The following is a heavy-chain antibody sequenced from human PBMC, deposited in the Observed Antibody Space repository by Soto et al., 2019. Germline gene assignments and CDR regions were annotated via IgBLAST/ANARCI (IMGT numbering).Heavy chain of an antibody. CDR1: GYTFTSYD. J-gene: IGHJ6*02. Sequence: ASVKVSCKASGYTFTSYDINWVRQATGQGLEWMGWMNPNGGNTGYAQKFQGRVTMTRNTSISTAYMELSSLRSEDTAVYYCARGRYCSSTSCYYYYYYGMDVWGQGTTVTVSS. D-gene: IGHD2-2*01. V-gene: IGHV1-8*01. CDR3: ARGRYCSSTSCYYYYYYGMDV. CDR2: MNPNGGNT.